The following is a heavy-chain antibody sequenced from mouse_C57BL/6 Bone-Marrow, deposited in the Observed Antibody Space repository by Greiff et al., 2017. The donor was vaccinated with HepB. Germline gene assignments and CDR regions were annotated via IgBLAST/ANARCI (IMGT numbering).Heavy chain of an antibody. Sequence: PCVPLKLSFSSSLFKYTIYFLSFVRQTPDKRLEWVATISSGGSYTYYPDSVKGRFTISRDNAKNTLYLQMSSLKSEDTAMYYCARHRTGSFDYWGQGTTLTVSS. D-gene: IGHD4-1*01. J-gene: IGHJ2*01. CDR3: ARHRTGSFDY. V-gene: IGHV5-6*01. CDR2: ISSGGSYT. CDR1: LFKYTIYF.